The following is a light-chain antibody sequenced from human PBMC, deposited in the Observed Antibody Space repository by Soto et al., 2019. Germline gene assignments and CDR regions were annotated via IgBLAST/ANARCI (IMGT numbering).Light chain of an antibody. V-gene: IGKV1-5*03. Sequence: DIQMTQSPSTLSASVGDRVTITCRASQSINSGLAWYQQKPGKAPKLLIYKASSLESGVPSRFSGSGSGTEFTLTISSLQPDDFATYYCQQYKTYCTFGPGTKVDFK. CDR1: QSINSG. CDR3: QQYKTYCT. J-gene: IGKJ3*01. CDR2: KAS.